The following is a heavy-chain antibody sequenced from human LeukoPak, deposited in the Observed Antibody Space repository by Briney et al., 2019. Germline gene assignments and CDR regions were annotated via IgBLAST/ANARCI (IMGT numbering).Heavy chain of an antibody. CDR2: INPNSGGT. D-gene: IGHD6-13*01. Sequence: ASVKVSCKASGYTFTGYYMHWVRQAPGQGLEWMGWINPNSGGTNYAQKFQGRVTMTRDTSISTAYMELSRLRSGDTAVYYCARGIAAAGKDAFDIWGQGTMVTVSS. V-gene: IGHV1-2*02. J-gene: IGHJ3*02. CDR3: ARGIAAAGKDAFDI. CDR1: GYTFTGYY.